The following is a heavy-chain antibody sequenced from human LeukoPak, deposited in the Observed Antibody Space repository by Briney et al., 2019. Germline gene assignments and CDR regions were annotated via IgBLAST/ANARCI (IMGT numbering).Heavy chain of an antibody. CDR1: GGSFSGYY. CDR3: ERRRIVVVPAALNWFDP. CDR2: INHSGST. J-gene: IGHJ5*02. Sequence: PSETLSLTCAVYGGSFSGYYWSWIRQPPGKGLEWIGEINHSGSTNYNPSLKSRVTISVDTSKNQFSLKLSSVTAADTAVYYCERRRIVVVPAALNWFDPWGQGTLVTVSS. V-gene: IGHV4-34*01. D-gene: IGHD2-2*01.